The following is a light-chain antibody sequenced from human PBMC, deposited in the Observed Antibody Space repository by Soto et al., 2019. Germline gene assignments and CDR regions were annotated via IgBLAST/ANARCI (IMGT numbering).Light chain of an antibody. V-gene: IGKV3-11*01. CDR2: DSY. Sequence: EVVLTQSPDTLSLSPGERATLSCRTSHSVDIYLAWYQQKPGQAPRLLIYDSYNRVTGIPTRFSGSGSGTDFTLTISSLEPEDSAVYYCQQRKYWPPLTFGGGTKVEIE. J-gene: IGKJ4*01. CDR1: HSVDIY. CDR3: QQRKYWPPLT.